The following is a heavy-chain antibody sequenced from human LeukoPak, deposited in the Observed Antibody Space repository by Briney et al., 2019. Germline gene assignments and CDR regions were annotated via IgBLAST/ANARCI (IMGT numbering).Heavy chain of an antibody. CDR2: IYYSGST. D-gene: IGHD3-22*01. Sequence: PSETLSLTCTVSGGSISSSNYYWGWIRQPPGKGLEWIGNIYYSGSTYYNPSLKGRVTISVDTSKNQFSLKLSSVTAADTAVYYCASVARDGSGYHYFDYWGQGTLVTVSS. CDR3: ASVARDGSGYHYFDY. CDR1: GGSISSSNYY. V-gene: IGHV4-39*01. J-gene: IGHJ4*02.